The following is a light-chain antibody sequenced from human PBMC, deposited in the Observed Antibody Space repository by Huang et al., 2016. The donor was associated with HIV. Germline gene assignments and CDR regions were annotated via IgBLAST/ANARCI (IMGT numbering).Light chain of an antibody. CDR1: QSVVYSSNNKNY. V-gene: IGKV4-1*01. CDR2: GAS. Sequence: DIVMTQSPDSLAVSLGERATINCKSSQSVVYSSNNKNYLAWYQQKPGQPPKLLIYGASTRESGVPDRFSGSGSGTDFTLTISSLQAEDVAVYYCQQYYSTPPTFGGGTKVEIK. CDR3: QQYYSTPPT. J-gene: IGKJ4*01.